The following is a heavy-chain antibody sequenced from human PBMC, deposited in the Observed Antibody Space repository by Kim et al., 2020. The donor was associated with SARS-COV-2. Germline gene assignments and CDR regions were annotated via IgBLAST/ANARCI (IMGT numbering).Heavy chain of an antibody. CDR1: GGSFSGYY. V-gene: IGHV4-34*01. CDR3: ARGVRLHYDSSGGAFDI. Sequence: SYTLSLTFSVYGGSFSGYYWSWIRQPPGKGLEWIGEINHSGSTNYNPSLKSRVTISVDTSKNQFSLKLSSVTAADTAVYYCARGVRLHYDSSGGAFDIWGQGTMVTVSS. CDR2: INHSGST. J-gene: IGHJ3*02. D-gene: IGHD3-22*01.